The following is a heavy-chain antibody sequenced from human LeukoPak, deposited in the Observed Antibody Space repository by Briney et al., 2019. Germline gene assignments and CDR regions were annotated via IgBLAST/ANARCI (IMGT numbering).Heavy chain of an antibody. V-gene: IGHV3-30*04. CDR1: GVTFSSYA. J-gene: IGHJ3*02. D-gene: IGHD3-10*01. CDR2: ISYDGSNK. Sequence: QPGRSLRLSCAASGVTFSSYAMRCGRQAPGKGLEWVAVISYDGSNKYYADSVKGRFTISRDNSKNTLYLQMNSLRAEDTAVYYCAREGSVSAGAFDIWGQGTMVTVSS. CDR3: AREGSVSAGAFDI.